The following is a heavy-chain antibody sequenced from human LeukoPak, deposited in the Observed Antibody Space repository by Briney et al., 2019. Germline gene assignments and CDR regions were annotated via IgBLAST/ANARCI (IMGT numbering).Heavy chain of an antibody. D-gene: IGHD3-10*01. Sequence: GGSLRLSCAAPGFTFTNSYMTWVRQAPGKGLEWISYISSHGSTIYYADSVKGRFTISRDSANNSLYLQMNSLTAADTALYFCARVNMIRGVIDYWGQGTLVTVSS. CDR1: GFTFTNSY. V-gene: IGHV3-11*04. J-gene: IGHJ4*02. CDR3: ARVNMIRGVIDY. CDR2: ISSHGSTI.